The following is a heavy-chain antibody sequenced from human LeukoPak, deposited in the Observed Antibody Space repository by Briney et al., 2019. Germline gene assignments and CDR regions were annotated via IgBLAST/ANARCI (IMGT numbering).Heavy chain of an antibody. J-gene: IGHJ5*01. CDR2: IYHSGVT. V-gene: IGHV4-38-2*02. Sequence: SETLSLTCTVSGYSISSGYYWGWIRHPPGKGLEWIGIIYHSGVTDYNPSLKSRVTISVDTSKNQFSLKLSSVTAADTAVYNCARVGGSAYPSTGFDFWGQGTLVTVSS. CDR3: ARVGGSAYPSTGFDF. CDR1: GYSISSGYY. D-gene: IGHD3-16*01.